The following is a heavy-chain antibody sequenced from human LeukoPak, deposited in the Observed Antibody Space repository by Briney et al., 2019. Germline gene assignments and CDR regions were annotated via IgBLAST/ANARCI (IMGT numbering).Heavy chain of an antibody. CDR1: GFTFSTYW. J-gene: IGHJ4*02. V-gene: IGHV3-7*04. D-gene: IGHD3/OR15-3a*01. Sequence: PGGSLRLSCAASGFTFSTYWMSWGRQAPGKGLERVTNIHPDGNEKYYVDSVKGRLTIFRDNVKNSLYLQMNSLRVEDTAVYYCARGDDFSGDYWGQGTLVTVSS. CDR3: ARGDDFSGDY. CDR2: IHPDGNEK.